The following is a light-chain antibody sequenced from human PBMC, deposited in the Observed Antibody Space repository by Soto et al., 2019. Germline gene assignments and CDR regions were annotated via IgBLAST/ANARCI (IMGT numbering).Light chain of an antibody. J-gene: IGKJ2*01. CDR2: DAS. V-gene: IGKV1-5*01. Sequence: DSHMTHSPSTLSASVVDRVTITCRASQSISSWLAWYQQKPGKAPKLLIYDASSLESGVPSRFSGSGSGTEFTLTISSLQPDDFATYYCQQYNSYLYTFGQGTKVDIK. CDR3: QQYNSYLYT. CDR1: QSISSW.